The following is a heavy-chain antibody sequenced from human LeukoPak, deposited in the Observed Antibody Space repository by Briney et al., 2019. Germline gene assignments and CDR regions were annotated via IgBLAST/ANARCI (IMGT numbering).Heavy chain of an antibody. V-gene: IGHV3-53*01. J-gene: IGHJ4*02. D-gene: IGHD3-10*01. CDR2: IYTGGNT. CDR3: TRISYYDGSGPSFDY. CDR1: GFTVSSNF. Sequence: GGSLRLSXAASGFTVSSNFMSWVCQAPGRGLEWVSVIYTGGNTYYSDSVKGRFTISRDNSKNTLYLQMNSLRAEDTAIYYCTRISYYDGSGPSFDYWGQGTLVAVSS.